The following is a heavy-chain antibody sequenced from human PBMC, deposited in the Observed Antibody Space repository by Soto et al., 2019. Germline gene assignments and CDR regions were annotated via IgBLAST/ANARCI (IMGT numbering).Heavy chain of an antibody. CDR2: INHSGST. CDR3: ARGVIAVAGTLKDNWFDP. CDR1: GGSFSGYY. V-gene: IGHV4-34*01. Sequence: SETLSLTCAVYGGSFSGYYWSWIRQPPGKGLEWIGEINHSGSTNYNPSLKSRVTISVDTSKNQFSLKLSSVTAADTAVYYCARGVIAVAGTLKDNWFDPWGQETLLTVSS. D-gene: IGHD6-19*01. J-gene: IGHJ5*02.